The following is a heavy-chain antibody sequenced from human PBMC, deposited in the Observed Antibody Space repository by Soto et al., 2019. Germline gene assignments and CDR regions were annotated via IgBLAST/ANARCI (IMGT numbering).Heavy chain of an antibody. CDR2: ISYDGNKK. CDR1: GFTFSNYA. D-gene: IGHD4-17*01. J-gene: IGHJ6*02. Sequence: QVQLVESGGGVVQPGRSLRLSCAASGFTFSNYAMHWVRQAPGKGLEWVAVISYDGNKKYYADSVKGRFTISRDNSKNTLYLQMNSLRTEDTAVYYCARDHDYGIYYYYGMDVWGQGTTVTVSS. CDR3: ARDHDYGIYYYYGMDV. V-gene: IGHV3-30-3*01.